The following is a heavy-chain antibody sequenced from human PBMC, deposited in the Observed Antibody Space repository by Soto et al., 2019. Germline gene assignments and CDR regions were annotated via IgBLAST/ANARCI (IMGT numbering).Heavy chain of an antibody. J-gene: IGHJ4*02. Sequence: GGSLRLSCAASGFTFSGSAMHWVRQASGKGLEWVGRIRSKANSYATAYAASVKGRFTISRDDSKNTAYLQMNSLKTEDTAVYYCFVVVIRVPYWGQGTLVTVSS. CDR3: FVVVIRVPY. D-gene: IGHD2-21*01. CDR1: GFTFSGSA. CDR2: IRSKANSYAT. V-gene: IGHV3-73*01.